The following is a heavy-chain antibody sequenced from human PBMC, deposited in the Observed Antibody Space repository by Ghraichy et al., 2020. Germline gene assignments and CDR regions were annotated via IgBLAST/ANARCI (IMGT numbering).Heavy chain of an antibody. CDR3: AKDSLFNYDFWSGLITYYYYYGMDV. D-gene: IGHD3-3*01. CDR1: GFTFSSYG. V-gene: IGHV3-30*18. Sequence: GGSLRLSCAASGFTFSSYGMHWVRQAPGKGLEWVAVISYDGSNKYYADSVKGRFTISRDNSKNTLYLQMNSLRAEDTAVYYCAKDSLFNYDFWSGLITYYYYYGMDVWGQGTTVTVSS. CDR2: ISYDGSNK. J-gene: IGHJ6*02.